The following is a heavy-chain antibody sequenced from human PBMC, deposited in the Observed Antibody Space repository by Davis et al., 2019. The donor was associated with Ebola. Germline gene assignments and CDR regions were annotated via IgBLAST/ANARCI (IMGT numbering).Heavy chain of an antibody. CDR1: GYSINRGFS. D-gene: IGHD3-16*01. CDR2: IYHSGST. J-gene: IGHJ4*02. CDR3: ARDYVY. Sequence: SETLSLTCTVSGYSINRGFSWGWIRLPPGKGLEWIGSIYHSGSTNYSPSLKRRVTISADTSNNQFSLRLSSVTAADTAVYYCARDYVYWGQGTLVTVSS. V-gene: IGHV4-38-2*02.